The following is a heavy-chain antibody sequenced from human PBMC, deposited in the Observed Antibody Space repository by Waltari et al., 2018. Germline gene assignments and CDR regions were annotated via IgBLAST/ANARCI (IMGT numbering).Heavy chain of an antibody. D-gene: IGHD2-2*01. Sequence: QLQLQESGPGLVTPSETLSLTCTVSGGSISSSSYYWGWIRQPPGKGLEWIGNIYYSGSTYYNPSLKSRVTISVDTSKNQFSLKLSSVTAADTAVYYCARIVVPAYYYYYMDVWGKGTTVTISS. CDR3: ARIVVPAYYYYYMDV. J-gene: IGHJ6*03. CDR2: IYYSGST. CDR1: GGSISSSSYY. V-gene: IGHV4-39*07.